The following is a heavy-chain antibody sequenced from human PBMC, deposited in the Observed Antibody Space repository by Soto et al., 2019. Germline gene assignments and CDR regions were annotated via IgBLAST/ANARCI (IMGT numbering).Heavy chain of an antibody. CDR1: GFTFSNAW. V-gene: IGHV3-15*01. D-gene: IGHD2-2*01. J-gene: IGHJ5*02. CDR3: AKSSRQYASAIQAFFDP. CDR2: IKSKTDGGTT. Sequence: GGSLRLSCAASGFTFSNAWMSWVRQAPGKGLEWVGRIKSKTDGGTTDYAAPVKGRFTISRDDSKNTLYLQMNSLKTEDTAVYYCAKSSRQYASAIQAFFDPWGLGTLVTVSS.